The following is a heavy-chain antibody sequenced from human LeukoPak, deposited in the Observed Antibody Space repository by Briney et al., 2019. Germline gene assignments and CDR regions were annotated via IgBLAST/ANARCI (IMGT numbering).Heavy chain of an antibody. CDR2: IIPIFGTA. D-gene: IGHD5-18*01. Sequence: SGKVSCKASGGTFSSYAISWVRQAPGQGLEWMGGIIPIFGTANYAQKFQGRVTITADESTSTAYMELSSLRSEDTAVYYCASSGYSYGITGYYYYGMDVWGQGTTVTVSS. J-gene: IGHJ6*02. V-gene: IGHV1-69*13. CDR3: ASSGYSYGITGYYYYGMDV. CDR1: GGTFSSYA.